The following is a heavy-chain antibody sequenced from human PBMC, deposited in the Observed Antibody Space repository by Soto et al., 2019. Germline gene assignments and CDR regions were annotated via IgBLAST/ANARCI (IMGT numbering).Heavy chain of an antibody. CDR1: GGSFSVYY. V-gene: IGHV4-34*01. J-gene: IGHJ3*02. Sequence: SETLSLTCAVYGGSFSVYYWSWIRQPPGKGLEWIGEINHSGSTNYNPSLKSRVTISVDTSKNQFSLKLSSVTAADTAVYYCARGRTRMVYADAFDIWGQGTMVTVSS. CDR2: INHSGST. D-gene: IGHD2-8*01. CDR3: ARGRTRMVYADAFDI.